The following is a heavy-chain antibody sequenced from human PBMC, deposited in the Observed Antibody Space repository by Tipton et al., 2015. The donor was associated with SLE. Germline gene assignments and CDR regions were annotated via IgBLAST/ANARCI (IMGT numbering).Heavy chain of an antibody. J-gene: IGHJ5*02. CDR2: FYSSGST. D-gene: IGHD3-22*01. Sequence: TLSLTCTVSGGSISSYYWSWIRQPPEKGLEWIGYFYSSGSTNYNPSLKSRVTISVDTSKNQFSLKLSSVTAADTAMYYCARLFYDSSGFDPWGQGILVTVSS. V-gene: IGHV4-4*08. CDR3: ARLFYDSSGFDP. CDR1: GGSISSYY.